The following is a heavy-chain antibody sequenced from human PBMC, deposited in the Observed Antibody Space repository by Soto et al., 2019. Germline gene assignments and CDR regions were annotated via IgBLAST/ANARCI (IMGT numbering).Heavy chain of an antibody. CDR3: ARDRGPSSGYYPYWFDP. D-gene: IGHD3-22*01. Sequence: SVKVSCKASGGTFSSYAITWVRQAPGQGLEWMGGIIPIFGTADYAQKFQARVTITADESTSTAYMELSSLRSEDTAVYYCARDRGPSSGYYPYWFDPWVHGTLVTVSS. CDR1: GGTFSSYA. V-gene: IGHV1-69*13. J-gene: IGHJ5*02. CDR2: IIPIFGTA.